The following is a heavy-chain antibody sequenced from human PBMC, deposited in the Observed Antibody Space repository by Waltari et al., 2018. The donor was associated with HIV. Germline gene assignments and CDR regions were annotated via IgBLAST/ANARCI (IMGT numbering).Heavy chain of an antibody. J-gene: IGHJ5*02. V-gene: IGHV3-21*01. CDR2: ISSSSSYI. CDR3: ARDVGYCSSTSCPNNWFDP. Sequence: EVQLVESGGGLVKPGGSRRLSCAASGFTFSSYPMNVVRQAPGKGLEWVSSISSSSSYIYYADSVKGRFTISRDNAKNSLYLQMNSLRAEDTAVYYCARDVGYCSSTSCPNNWFDPWGQGTLVTVSS. D-gene: IGHD2-2*01. CDR1: GFTFSSYP.